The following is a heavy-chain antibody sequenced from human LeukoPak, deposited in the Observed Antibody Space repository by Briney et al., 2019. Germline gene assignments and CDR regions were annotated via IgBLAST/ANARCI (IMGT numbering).Heavy chain of an antibody. CDR2: INPDGSSA. D-gene: IGHD1-26*01. CDR3: TRGISGNYGNFDY. CDR1: GFTFSGDW. V-gene: IGHV3-74*01. Sequence: PGGSLRLSCAASGFTFSGDWMHWVRQAPGKGLVWVSRINPDGSSAYYADSVKGRFSISRDNAKNTLYLQMNSLRAEDTAVYYCTRGISGNYGNFDYWGQGTLVTVSS. J-gene: IGHJ4*02.